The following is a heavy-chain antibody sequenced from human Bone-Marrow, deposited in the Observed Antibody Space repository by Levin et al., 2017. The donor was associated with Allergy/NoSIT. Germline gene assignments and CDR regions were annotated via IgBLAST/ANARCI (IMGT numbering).Heavy chain of an antibody. Sequence: SQTLSLTCAVSGGSIRSSNWWSWVRQPPGKGLEWIGEIYHSGSTNYNPSLKSRVTISVDKSKNQFSLKLSSVTAADTAVYYWARVPRIAVAGTRWFDPWGQGTLVTVSS. CDR3: ARVPRIAVAGTRWFDP. J-gene: IGHJ5*02. CDR2: IYHSGST. V-gene: IGHV4-4*02. D-gene: IGHD6-19*01. CDR1: GGSIRSSNW.